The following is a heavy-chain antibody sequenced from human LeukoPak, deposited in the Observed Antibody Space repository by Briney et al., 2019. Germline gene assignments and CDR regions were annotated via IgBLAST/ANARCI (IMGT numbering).Heavy chain of an antibody. CDR3: AREVAGIQLFDY. J-gene: IGHJ4*02. CDR1: GGSISSYY. V-gene: IGHV4-59*01. Sequence: PSETLSLTCTVSGGSISSYYWSCIRQPPGKGLEWIGTTYYSGSTKNNPSLKSRVTISVDTSKNQFSLKLSSVTAADTAVYYCAREVAGIQLFDYWGQGALVTVSS. CDR2: TYYSGST. D-gene: IGHD5-18*01.